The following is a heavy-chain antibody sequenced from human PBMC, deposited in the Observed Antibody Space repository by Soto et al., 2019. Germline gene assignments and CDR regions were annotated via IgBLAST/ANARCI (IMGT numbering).Heavy chain of an antibody. Sequence: QVQLQQWGAGLLKTSETLSLTCAVYGGTLNGYYWRWIRQPPGKGLEWIGEIDQSRGTNYNPSLKCRVRISLDTSNNHFSLKLRSVAAADSAVYYCAGGTLTATTATDYWGQGSLVTVSS. V-gene: IGHV4-34*01. CDR3: AGGTLTATTATDY. D-gene: IGHD1-1*01. CDR2: IDQSRGT. J-gene: IGHJ4*02. CDR1: GGTLNGYY.